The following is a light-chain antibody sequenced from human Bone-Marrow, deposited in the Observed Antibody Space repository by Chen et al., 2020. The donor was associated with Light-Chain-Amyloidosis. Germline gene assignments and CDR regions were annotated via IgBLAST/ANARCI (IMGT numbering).Light chain of an antibody. CDR2: KDS. CDR1: ALPKQY. V-gene: IGLV3-25*03. Sequence: SYELTQPPSVSVSPGQTARITCSGDALPKQYAYWYQQKPGQAPVLVIYKDSERPSGIPERFSGSSSGTTVTLTISGVQAEDEADYYCQSADSSGTVVFGRDQADRP. CDR3: QSADSSGTVV. J-gene: IGLJ2*01.